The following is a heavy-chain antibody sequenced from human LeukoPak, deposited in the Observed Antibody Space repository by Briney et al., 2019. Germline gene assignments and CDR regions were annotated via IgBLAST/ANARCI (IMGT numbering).Heavy chain of an antibody. CDR3: AKVNGWAANPVSFDY. V-gene: IGHV3-23*01. CDR1: GFTFSSYA. D-gene: IGHD2-15*01. CDR2: ISGSGGST. Sequence: PGGSLRLSCAASGFTFSSYAMSWVRQAPGKGLEWVSAISGSGGSTYYADSVKGRFTISRDNSKNTLYLQMNSLGAEDTAMYYCAKVNGWAANPVSFDYWGQGTLVTVSS. J-gene: IGHJ4*02.